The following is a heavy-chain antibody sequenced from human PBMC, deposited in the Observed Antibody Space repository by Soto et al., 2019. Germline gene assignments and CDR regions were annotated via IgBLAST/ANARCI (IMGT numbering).Heavy chain of an antibody. D-gene: IGHD2-8*01. CDR2: IWYDGSNK. V-gene: IGHV3-33*01. J-gene: IGHJ6*02. CDR1: GFTFSSYG. CDR3: ARKGYCTNGVCYYYGMDV. Sequence: SVGSLRLSCAASGFTFSSYGMHWVRQAPGKGLEWVAVIWYDGSNKYYADSVKGRFTISRDNSKNTLYLQMNSLRAEDTAVYYCARKGYCTNGVCYYYGMDVWGQGTTVTVSS.